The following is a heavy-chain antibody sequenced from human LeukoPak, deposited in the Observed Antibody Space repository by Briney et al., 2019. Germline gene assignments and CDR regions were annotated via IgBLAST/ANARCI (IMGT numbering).Heavy chain of an antibody. CDR2: IYYTGST. J-gene: IGHJ4*02. CDR1: GGSISSGGYY. CDR3: AIQTVAEYGSGSYAFDY. V-gene: IGHV4-61*08. D-gene: IGHD3-10*01. Sequence: PSQTLSLTCTVSGGSISSGGYYWSWIRQPPGKGLEWIGYIYYTGSTNYNPSLKSRVTISVDTSKNQFSLKLSSVTAADTAVYYCAIQTVAEYGSGSYAFDYWGQGTLVTVSS.